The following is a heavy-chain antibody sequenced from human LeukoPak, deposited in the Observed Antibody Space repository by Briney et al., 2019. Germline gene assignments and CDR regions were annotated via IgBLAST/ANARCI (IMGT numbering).Heavy chain of an antibody. CDR3: ARSTNSRPYYYGSGNYFDY. Sequence: SVKVSCKASGGTFSSYAISWVRQAPGQGLEWMGGIIPNFGTANYAQKFQGRVTITADESTSTAYMELSSLRSEDTAVYYCARSTNSRPYYYGSGNYFDYWGQGTLVTVSS. CDR2: IIPNFGTA. J-gene: IGHJ4*02. CDR1: GGTFSSYA. V-gene: IGHV1-69*01. D-gene: IGHD3-10*01.